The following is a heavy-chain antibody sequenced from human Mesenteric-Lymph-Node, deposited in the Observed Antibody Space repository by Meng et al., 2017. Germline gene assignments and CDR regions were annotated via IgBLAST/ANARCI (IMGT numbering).Heavy chain of an antibody. CDR1: GYTFTAYN. J-gene: IGHJ4*02. D-gene: IGHD4-23*01. V-gene: IGHV1-2*06. CDR3: ARVRRELPEFDY. CDR2: ISPNSGGT. Sequence: ASVKVSCKTSGYTFTAYNMHWVRQAPGQGLEWMGRISPNSGGTNYAQKFQGRVTMTRDTSISTVYMKLSSLRSDDTAVYFCARVRRELPEFDYWGQGTLVTVSS.